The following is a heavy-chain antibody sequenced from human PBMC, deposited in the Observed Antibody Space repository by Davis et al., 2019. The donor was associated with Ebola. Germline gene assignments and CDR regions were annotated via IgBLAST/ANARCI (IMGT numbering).Heavy chain of an antibody. CDR2: ISYDRSNK. V-gene: IGHV3-30*18. Sequence: GESLKISCAASGFTFSSYGMHWVRQAPGKGLEWVAVISYDRSNKYYADSVKGRFTISRDNSKNTLYLQMNSLRAEDTAVYYCAKHRGDRLRDFDYWGQGTLVTVSS. D-gene: IGHD3-10*01. CDR3: AKHRGDRLRDFDY. J-gene: IGHJ4*02. CDR1: GFTFSSYG.